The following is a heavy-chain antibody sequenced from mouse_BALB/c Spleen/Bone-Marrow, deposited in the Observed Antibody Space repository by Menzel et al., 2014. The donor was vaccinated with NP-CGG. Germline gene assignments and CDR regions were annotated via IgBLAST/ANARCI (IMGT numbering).Heavy chain of an antibody. V-gene: IGHV5-12-2*01. Sequence: EVQGVESGGGLVQPGGSLKLSCAASGFIFSRYTMSWVRQTPEKRLEWVAYISNGGGNTYYPDTVKGRFTISRDTVKNLLYLQMSSLKSEDTAMYYCAGRGAYGNSFAYAMDYWGQGTSVIVSS. J-gene: IGHJ4*01. CDR2: ISNGGGNT. CDR1: GFIFSRYT. CDR3: AGRGAYGNSFAYAMDY. D-gene: IGHD2-1*01.